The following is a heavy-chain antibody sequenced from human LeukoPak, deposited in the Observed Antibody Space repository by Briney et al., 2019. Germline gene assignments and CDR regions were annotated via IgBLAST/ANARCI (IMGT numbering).Heavy chain of an antibody. CDR3: ARAKGLAARPPGY. CDR2: ICSSGSTI. Sequence: GGALRLSCAASGFTFSSYEMSWVRQAPGKGLEWVWYICSSGSTIYYAHSVKGRFTISRDNAKNSLYLQMTSLRAEDTAVYYCARAKGLAARPPGYWGQGTLVTVSS. D-gene: IGHD6-6*01. CDR1: GFTFSSYE. J-gene: IGHJ4*02. V-gene: IGHV3-48*03.